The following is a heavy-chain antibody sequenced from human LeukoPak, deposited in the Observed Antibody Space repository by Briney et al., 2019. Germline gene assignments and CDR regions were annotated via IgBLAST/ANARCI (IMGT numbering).Heavy chain of an antibody. CDR1: GFTFSNYA. V-gene: IGHV3-23*01. CDR2: ISGWGTNT. Sequence: GGSLRLSCVASGFTFSNYAMNWVRQAPGKGLEWVSAISGWGTNTYYAASVEGRFIISRDNARNSLYLQMNSLRAEDTAIYYCASIKYGDFGFDHWGQGTLVTVSS. J-gene: IGHJ4*02. D-gene: IGHD2-21*02. CDR3: ASIKYGDFGFDH.